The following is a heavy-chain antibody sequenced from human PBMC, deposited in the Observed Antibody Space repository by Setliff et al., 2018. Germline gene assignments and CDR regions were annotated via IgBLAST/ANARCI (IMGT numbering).Heavy chain of an antibody. J-gene: IGHJ4*02. CDR2: ISSSGGST. V-gene: IGHV3-23*01. Sequence: GGSLRLSCEASGFIFSDYAMSWVRQGPGKGLEWVSSISSSGGSTYYADSVKGRFTISRDNSKDTQYLQMNSLGAEDTALYYCARAQAAYNWNYYVLGYWGQGTLVTVSS. CDR1: GFIFSDYA. D-gene: IGHD1-7*01. CDR3: ARAQAAYNWNYYVLGY.